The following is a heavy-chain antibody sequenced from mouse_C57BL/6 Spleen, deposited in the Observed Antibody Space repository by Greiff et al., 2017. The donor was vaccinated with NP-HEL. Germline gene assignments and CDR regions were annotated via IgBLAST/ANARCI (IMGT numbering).Heavy chain of an antibody. CDR2: IYPGNSDT. CDR3: TRRTTVVDWCAY. Sequence: EVQLQQSGTVLARPGASVKMSCKTSGYTFTSYWMHWVKQRPGQGLEWIGAIYPGNSDTSYNQKFKGKAKLTAVTSASTAYMELSSLTNEDSAGYYCTRRTTVVDWCAYWGQGTLVTVSA. V-gene: IGHV1-5*01. D-gene: IGHD1-1*01. CDR1: GYTFTSYW. J-gene: IGHJ3*01.